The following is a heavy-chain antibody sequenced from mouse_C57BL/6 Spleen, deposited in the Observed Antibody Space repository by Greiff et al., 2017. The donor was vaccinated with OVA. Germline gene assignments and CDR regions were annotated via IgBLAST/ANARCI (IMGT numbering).Heavy chain of an antibody. D-gene: IGHD1-1*01. CDR1: GYTFTSYW. V-gene: IGHV1-64*01. CDR3: ARRDYGSSPLDD. J-gene: IGHJ2*01. Sequence: QVQLQQPGAELVKPGASVKLSCKASGYTFTSYWMHWVKQRPGQGLEWIGMIHPNSGSTNYNEKFKSKATLTVDKSSSTAYMQLSSLTSEDSAVYYCARRDYGSSPLDDWGQGTTLTVSS. CDR2: IHPNSGST.